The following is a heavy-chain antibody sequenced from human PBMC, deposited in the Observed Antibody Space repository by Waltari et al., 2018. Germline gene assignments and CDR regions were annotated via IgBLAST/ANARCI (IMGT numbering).Heavy chain of an antibody. CDR2: IHPSGST. J-gene: IGHJ4*02. CDR1: GGSFNNYY. D-gene: IGHD1-1*01. Sequence: QVQLQQWGAGLLKPSETLSLTCAVYGGSFNNYYLTWTRQPPGKGLEWIGEIHPSGSTNYNPSLESRVTILIDTSKKQFSLKLSSVTAADTAVYYCSRGRDPYKGGSLWGQGTLVTVSS. V-gene: IGHV4-34*01. CDR3: SRGRDPYKGGSL.